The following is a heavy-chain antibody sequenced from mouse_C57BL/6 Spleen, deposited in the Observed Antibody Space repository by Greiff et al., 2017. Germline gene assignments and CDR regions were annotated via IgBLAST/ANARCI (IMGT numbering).Heavy chain of an antibody. V-gene: IGHV1-15*01. CDR1: GYTFTDYE. J-gene: IGHJ3*01. CDR2: IDPETGGT. D-gene: IGHD1-1*01. CDR3: TSNYVSLAWFAY. Sequence: VQLQESGAELVRPGASVTLSCKASGYTFTDYEMHWVKQTPVHGLEWIGAIDPETGGTAYNQKFKGKAILTADKSSSTAYVELRSLTSEDSAVYYRTSNYVSLAWFAYWGQGTLVTVSA.